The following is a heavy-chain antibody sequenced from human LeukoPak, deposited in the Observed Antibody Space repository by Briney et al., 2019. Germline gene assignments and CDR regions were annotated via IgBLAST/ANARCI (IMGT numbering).Heavy chain of an antibody. CDR3: ATPWIHDALEI. CDR2: ISSSSSYI. J-gene: IGHJ3*02. Sequence: GGSLRLSCAASGFTFSSYSMNWVRQAPGKGLEWVSSISSSSSYIYYADSVKGRFTISRDNAKNSLYLQMNSLRAEDTAVYYCATPWIHDALEIWGQGTMVTVSS. D-gene: IGHD5-18*01. CDR1: GFTFSSYS. V-gene: IGHV3-21*01.